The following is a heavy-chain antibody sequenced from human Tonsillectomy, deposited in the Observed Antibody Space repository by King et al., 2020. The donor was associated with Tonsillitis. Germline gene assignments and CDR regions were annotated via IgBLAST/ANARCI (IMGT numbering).Heavy chain of an antibody. CDR3: AKDLDIVVALCDS. Sequence: VQLVESGGGLVQPGGSLRLSCAASGFTFSSYAMSWVRQAPGQGLEWVAGISGSAGNTYYAESVKGRFTFSRDNSKNTLYLQMNSLRAEDTAVYYCAKDLDIVVALCDSWGQGTLVTVSS. D-gene: IGHD2-2*01. CDR1: GFTFSSYA. V-gene: IGHV3-23*04. CDR2: ISGSAGNT. J-gene: IGHJ4*02.